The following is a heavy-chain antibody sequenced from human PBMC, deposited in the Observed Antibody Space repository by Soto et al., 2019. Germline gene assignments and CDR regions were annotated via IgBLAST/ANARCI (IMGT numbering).Heavy chain of an antibody. CDR2: ISGSGGST. D-gene: IGHD3-10*01. CDR3: AKSYGSGSYYNGYFDY. V-gene: IGHV3-23*01. J-gene: IGHJ4*02. CDR1: GFTFSSYA. Sequence: PGGSLRLSCAASGFTFSSYAMSWVRQAPGKGLEWVSAISGSGGSTYYADSVKGRFTISRDNSKNTLYLQMNSLRAEDTAVYYCAKSYGSGSYYNGYFDYWGQGTLVTVSS.